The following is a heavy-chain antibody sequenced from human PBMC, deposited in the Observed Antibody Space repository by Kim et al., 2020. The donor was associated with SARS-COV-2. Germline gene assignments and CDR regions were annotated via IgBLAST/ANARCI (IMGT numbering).Heavy chain of an antibody. Sequence: SETLSLTCAVYGGSFSGYYWSWIRQPPGKGLEWIGEINHSGSTNYNPSLKSRVTISVDTSKNQFSLKLSSVTAADTAVYYCARRSRDSSGYFDYWGQGTLVTVSS. J-gene: IGHJ4*02. CDR1: GGSFSGYY. V-gene: IGHV4-34*01. CDR2: INHSGST. CDR3: ARRSRDSSGYFDY. D-gene: IGHD3-22*01.